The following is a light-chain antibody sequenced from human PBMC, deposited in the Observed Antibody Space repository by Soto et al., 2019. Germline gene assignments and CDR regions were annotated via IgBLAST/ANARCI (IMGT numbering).Light chain of an antibody. Sequence: QSALTQPASVSGSPGQSITISCTGTSSDVGSYNLVSWYQQHPGKAPKLMIYEGSKRPSGVSNRFSGSKSSNTASLTISGLRAEDEADYYCGSYTTSSNYVFGTGTKVTVL. CDR2: EGS. CDR1: SSDVGSYNL. J-gene: IGLJ1*01. CDR3: GSYTTSSNYV. V-gene: IGLV2-14*02.